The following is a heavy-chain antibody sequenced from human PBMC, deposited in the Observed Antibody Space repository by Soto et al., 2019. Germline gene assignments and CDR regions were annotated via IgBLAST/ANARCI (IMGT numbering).Heavy chain of an antibody. J-gene: IGHJ5*02. CDR2: IFHSGTT. V-gene: IGHV4-39*07. D-gene: IGHD5-12*01. CDR3: ARAGVATIYPGNNWFDP. Sequence: SETLSLTCTVSGGSISSTTHHWVWVRQPPGKGLEWIASIFHSGTTYYTPSLKSRVTMSVDRSKNQFSLKLSSVTAADTAVYYCARAGVATIYPGNNWFDPWGQGTLVTVSS. CDR1: GGSISSTTHH.